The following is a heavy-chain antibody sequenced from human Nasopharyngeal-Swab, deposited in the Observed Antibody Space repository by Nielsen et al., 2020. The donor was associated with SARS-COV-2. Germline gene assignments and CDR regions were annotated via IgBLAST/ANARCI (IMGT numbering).Heavy chain of an antibody. D-gene: IGHD2-2*01. CDR3: AKGMPQSGGMDV. CDR1: GFTFSSND. J-gene: IGHJ6*03. Sequence: GGSLRLSCAASGFTFSSNDMHWVRLPRGKGLEWVSAIGAAGGTYYPDSVKGRFTISRENAKNSLYLQMNSLRAEDTAIYYCAKGMPQSGGMDVWGKGTTVSVSS. CDR2: IGAAGGT. V-gene: IGHV3-13*01.